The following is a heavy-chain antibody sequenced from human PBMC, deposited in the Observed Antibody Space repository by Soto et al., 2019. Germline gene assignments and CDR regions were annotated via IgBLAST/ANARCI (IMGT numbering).Heavy chain of an antibody. Sequence: EVQLLDSGGGLVQPGGSLRLSCAASGFTFSGYALPWFRQAPGRGLEWVSAISGGGDATFYADSVKGRFTISRDNSKNTLYLQMNTLRAEDTAVYYCARKVSGSTGRPDLWYFDLWGRGTLVTVSS. CDR3: ARKVSGSTGRPDLWYFDL. V-gene: IGHV3-23*01. J-gene: IGHJ2*01. CDR2: ISGGGDAT. CDR1: GFTFSGYA. D-gene: IGHD3-10*01.